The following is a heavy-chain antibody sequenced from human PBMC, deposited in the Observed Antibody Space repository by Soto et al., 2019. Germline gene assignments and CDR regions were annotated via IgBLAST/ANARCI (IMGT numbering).Heavy chain of an antibody. CDR3: ARYCSSTSCPSEQNYYYYGMDV. D-gene: IGHD2-2*01. V-gene: IGHV3-74*01. Sequence: LRLSCAASGFAFSSYWMHWVRQAPGKGLVWVSRINSDGSSTSYADSVKGRFTISRDNAKNTLYLQMNSLRAEDTAVYYCARYCSSTSCPSEQNYYYYGMDVWGQGTTVTVSS. CDR2: INSDGSST. CDR1: GFAFSSYW. J-gene: IGHJ6*02.